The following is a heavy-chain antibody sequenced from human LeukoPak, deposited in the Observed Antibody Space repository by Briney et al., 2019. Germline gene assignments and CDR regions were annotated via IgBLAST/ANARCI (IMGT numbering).Heavy chain of an antibody. CDR1: GFTFSSYD. CDR3: ARGRIGELYDY. Sequence: GGSLRLSCAASGFTFSSYDMHWVRQATGKGLEWVSAIGTAGDTYYPGSVKGRFTISRENAKNSLYLQMNSLRAGDTAVYYCARGRIGELYDYWGRGTLVTVSS. J-gene: IGHJ4*02. V-gene: IGHV3-13*01. D-gene: IGHD3-10*01. CDR2: IGTAGDT.